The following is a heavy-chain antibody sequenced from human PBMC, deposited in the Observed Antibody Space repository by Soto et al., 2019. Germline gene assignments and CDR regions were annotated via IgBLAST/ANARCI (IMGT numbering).Heavy chain of an antibody. V-gene: IGHV4-61*05. CDR3: ARLPWADYGGIFDP. Sequence: PSETLSLTCTVSGGSISSSTYYWGWIRQPPGKGLEWIGYIYYSGSTNYNPSLKSRVTISVDTSKNQFSLKLYSVTTADTAMYYCARLPWADYGGIFDPWGQGTLVTVSS. CDR1: GGSISSSTYY. D-gene: IGHD4-17*01. J-gene: IGHJ5*02. CDR2: IYYSGST.